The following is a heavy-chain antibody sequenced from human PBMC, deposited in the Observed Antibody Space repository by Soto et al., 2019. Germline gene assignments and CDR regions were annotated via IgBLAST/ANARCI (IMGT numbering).Heavy chain of an antibody. V-gene: IGHV4-34*01. D-gene: IGHD3-9*01. Sequence: SETLSLTCAVYGGSFSGYYWSWIRQPPGKGLEWIGEINHSGSTNYNPSLKSRVTISVHTSKNQFSLKLSSATAADTAVYYCARGSKRYLAAGAFFDISGQGTVVTVSS. CDR1: GGSFSGYY. CDR2: INHSGST. J-gene: IGHJ3*02. CDR3: ARGSKRYLAAGAFFDI.